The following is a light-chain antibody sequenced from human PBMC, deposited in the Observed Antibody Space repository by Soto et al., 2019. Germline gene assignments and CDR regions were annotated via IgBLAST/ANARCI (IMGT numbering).Light chain of an antibody. CDR1: SSDVGAYNY. CDR2: DVS. J-gene: IGLJ1*01. Sequence: HSALTQPASVSGSPGQSITISCTGTSSDVGAYNYDSWYQQYPGEAPKVIIYDVSHRPAGVSNRFSGSKSGNTASLTISGLQTQDEADYYCSSYTSATTYVFGTGTKVTVL. CDR3: SSYTSATTYV. V-gene: IGLV2-14*01.